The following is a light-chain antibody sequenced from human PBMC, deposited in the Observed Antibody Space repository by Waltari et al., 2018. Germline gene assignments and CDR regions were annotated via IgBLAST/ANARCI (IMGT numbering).Light chain of an antibody. CDR1: QSINKY. CDR2: AAF. J-gene: IGKJ3*01. V-gene: IGKV1-39*01. CDR3: HQSYRFPPT. Sequence: DIQMTQYLSSLSASVGDRVSITCRASQSINKYLNWYQQRPGEAPNLLIYAAFNLQSGVPSRFRGSGSGTDFTLTISGLQPEDSATYYCHQSYRFPPTFGPGTKLDIK.